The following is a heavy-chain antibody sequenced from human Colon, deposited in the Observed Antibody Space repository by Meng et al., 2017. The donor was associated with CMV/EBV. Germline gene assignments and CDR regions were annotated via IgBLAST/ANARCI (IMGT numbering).Heavy chain of an antibody. Sequence: GGSISSGSYYWSWVRQPAGKGLEWIGHIYTRGSTSFNPSLKSRVTISLDTAKNHFSLNMSSVTAADTAVYYCARGYFDKSSNWFDPWGQGTLVTVSS. V-gene: IGHV4-61*09. CDR2: IYTRGST. J-gene: IGHJ5*02. CDR3: ARGYFDKSSNWFDP. D-gene: IGHD3-9*01. CDR1: GGSISSGSYY.